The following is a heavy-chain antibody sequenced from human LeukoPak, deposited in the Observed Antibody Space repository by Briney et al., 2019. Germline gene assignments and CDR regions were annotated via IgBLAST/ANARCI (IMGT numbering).Heavy chain of an antibody. J-gene: IGHJ4*02. CDR1: GFTLSSYS. D-gene: IGHD6-6*01. CDR2: ISSSSSYI. V-gene: IGHV3-21*01. Sequence: GGSLRLSCAASGFTLSSYSMNWVRQAPGKGLEWVSSISSSSSYIYYADSVKGRFTISRDNAKNSLYLQMNSLRAEDTAVYYCAREDSSSLGAFDYWGQGTVVTVSS. CDR3: AREDSSSLGAFDY.